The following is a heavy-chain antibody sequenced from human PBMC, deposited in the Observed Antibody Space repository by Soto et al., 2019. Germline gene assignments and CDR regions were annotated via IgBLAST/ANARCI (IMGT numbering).Heavy chain of an antibody. CDR3: AKGVRQWLVTSDFNY. D-gene: IGHD6-19*01. V-gene: IGHV3-30*18. CDR1: GFTFSDYA. CDR2: VSHDGRNT. J-gene: IGHJ4*02. Sequence: GGSLRLSCAASGFTFSDYAMHWVRQAPGKGLEWVAFVSHDGRNTHYADSVKGRFTISRDSSKNTVSLEMTSLRAEDTAVYYCAKGVRQWLVTSDFNYWGQGDLVTVS.